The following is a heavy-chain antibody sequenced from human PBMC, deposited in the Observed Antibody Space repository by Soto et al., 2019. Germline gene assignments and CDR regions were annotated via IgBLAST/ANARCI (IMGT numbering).Heavy chain of an antibody. J-gene: IGHJ4*02. Sequence: GGSLRLSCTASGFTFTSYGMGWVRQAPGKGLQWVSTIWGDGGQTHYTDSVKGRFSISRDNSKNTVYLQMDSLRAEDTAMYFCARDVGLDSDDFFAYWGQGTQVTVSS. V-gene: IGHV3-23*01. CDR3: ARDVGLDSDDFFAY. D-gene: IGHD3-9*01. CDR1: GFTFTSYG. CDR2: IWGDGGQT.